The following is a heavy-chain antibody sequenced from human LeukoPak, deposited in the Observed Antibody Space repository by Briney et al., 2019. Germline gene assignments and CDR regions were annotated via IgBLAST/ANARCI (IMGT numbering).Heavy chain of an antibody. V-gene: IGHV1-18*01. D-gene: IGHD7-27*01. CDR2: ISAYNGNT. J-gene: IGHJ4*02. Sequence: ASVKVSCKASGYTFTSYGTSWVRQAPGQGLEWIGWISAYNGNTNYAQKLQGRVTMTSDSSISTAYMELSSLRSEDTAIYYCVRTPPNWGFDYWGQGTLVTVSS. CDR1: GYTFTSYG. CDR3: VRTPPNWGFDY.